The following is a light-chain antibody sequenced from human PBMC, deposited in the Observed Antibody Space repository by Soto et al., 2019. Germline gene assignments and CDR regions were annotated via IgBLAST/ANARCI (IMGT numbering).Light chain of an antibody. CDR3: MQAVQTPFT. CDR1: QSLLHSNGKNY. CDR2: LGS. Sequence: DLVMTQSPLSLPVTPGEPASISCKSSQSLLHSNGKNYLDWYLQKPGQSPQLLISLGSHRPAGVPDRFSGSRSGTDFTLKISRVEAEDVGVYYCMQAVQTPFTFGPGTKVDIK. J-gene: IGKJ3*01. V-gene: IGKV2-28*01.